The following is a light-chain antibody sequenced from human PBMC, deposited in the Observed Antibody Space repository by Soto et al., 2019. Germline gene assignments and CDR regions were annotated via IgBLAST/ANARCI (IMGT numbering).Light chain of an antibody. CDR1: QSVTSSY. J-gene: IGKJ4*01. CDR2: GAS. CDR3: QQYGSSPA. Sequence: EIVLTQSPGTLSLSPGERATLSCRASQSVTSSYLAWYQQKPGQAPRLLIYGASSRATGIPDRFSGSGSGTDYTLTISRLEPEDFPVYYCQQYGSSPAFGGGTKGEMK. V-gene: IGKV3-20*01.